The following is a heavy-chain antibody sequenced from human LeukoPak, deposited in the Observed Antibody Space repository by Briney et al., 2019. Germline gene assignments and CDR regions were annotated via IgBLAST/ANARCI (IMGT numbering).Heavy chain of an antibody. D-gene: IGHD3-10*02. CDR3: AELGITMIGGV. J-gene: IGHJ6*04. V-gene: IGHV3-48*03. CDR1: GFTFSSYE. Sequence: GGSLRLSCAASGFTFSSYEMNWVRQAPGKGLEWVSYISSSGSTIYYADSVNGRFTISRDNAKNSLYLQMDSLRAEDTAVYYCAELGITMIGGVWGKGTTVTISS. CDR2: ISSSGSTI.